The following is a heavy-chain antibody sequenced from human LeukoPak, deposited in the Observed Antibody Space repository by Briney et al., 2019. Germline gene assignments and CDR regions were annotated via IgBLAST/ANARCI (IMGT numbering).Heavy chain of an antibody. Sequence: ASVKVSCKASGYTFTNYGISWVRQAPGQGLEWMGWISAYNGNTNYAQKLQGRVTMTTDTSTSTAYMELRSLRSDDTAVYYCATTGLLWFGELTSLQVWGQGTTVTVSS. V-gene: IGHV1-18*01. CDR2: ISAYNGNT. CDR3: ATTGLLWFGELTSLQV. CDR1: GYTFTNYG. J-gene: IGHJ6*02. D-gene: IGHD3-10*01.